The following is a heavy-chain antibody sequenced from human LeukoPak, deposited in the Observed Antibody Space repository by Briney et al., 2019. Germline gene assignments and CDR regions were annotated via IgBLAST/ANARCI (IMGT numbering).Heavy chain of an antibody. Sequence: GGSLRLSCAASGFTFSTYAMGWVRQAPGKGLEWVSASRGNGGRTDYADSVEGRFTTSRDNSKNTVYLQMNSLRAEDTAVYYCAKADDTVATNFDSWGQGTLVTVSS. V-gene: IGHV3-23*01. CDR2: SRGNGGRT. CDR1: GFTFSTYA. CDR3: AKADDTVATNFDS. J-gene: IGHJ4*02. D-gene: IGHD5-12*01.